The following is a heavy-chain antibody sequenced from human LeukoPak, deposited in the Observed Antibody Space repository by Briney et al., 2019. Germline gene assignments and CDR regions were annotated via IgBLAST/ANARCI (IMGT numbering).Heavy chain of an antibody. CDR1: GFTFSIYS. D-gene: IGHD3-10*01. V-gene: IGHV3-21*04. Sequence: PGGSLRLSCAASGFTFSIYSMNWVRQAPGKGLGWLSSITSSSNYIYYADSVKGRFTISRDNARNSLYLQMDSLRAEDTAVYYCARVHGHYGSGSYYLGYWGQGTLVTVSS. CDR3: ARVHGHYGSGSYYLGY. J-gene: IGHJ4*02. CDR2: ITSSSNYI.